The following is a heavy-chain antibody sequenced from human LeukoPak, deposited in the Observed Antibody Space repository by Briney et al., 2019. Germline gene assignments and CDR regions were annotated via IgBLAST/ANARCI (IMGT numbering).Heavy chain of an antibody. D-gene: IGHD1-26*01. J-gene: IGHJ4*02. CDR1: GFTFSSNG. V-gene: IGHV3-33*01. CDR3: ARLSGSFLDY. CDR2: IWYDGSNK. Sequence: PGGSLRLSCAASGFTFSSNGMHWVRQAPGKGLEWVALIWYDGSNKYYADSMKGRFTISRDNSKNTLYLQMNSLRAEDTAVYYCARLSGSFLDYWGQGTLVTVSS.